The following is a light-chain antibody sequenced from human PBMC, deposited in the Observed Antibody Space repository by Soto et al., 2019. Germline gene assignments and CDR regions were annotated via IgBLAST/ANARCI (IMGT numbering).Light chain of an antibody. CDR2: DAS. CDR1: QSISSS. CDR3: QQYNGFSRT. V-gene: IGKV1-5*01. J-gene: IGKJ1*01. Sequence: IQMPQSPSTLSASVGDRVTITCRASQSISSSLAWYQQKPGKAPKLLIYDASSLESGVPSRFSGSGSGTEFTLTISSLQPDHFATYYCQQYNGFSRTFGQGTKVDI.